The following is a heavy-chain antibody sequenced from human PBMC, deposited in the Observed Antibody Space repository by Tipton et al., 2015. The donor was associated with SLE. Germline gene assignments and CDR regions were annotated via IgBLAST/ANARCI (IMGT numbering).Heavy chain of an antibody. Sequence: TLSLTCIVYDDSVSSAYYWAWIRQPPGKGLQWIACIYRTGTTYVNPSLKSRVSMSMDTSNNRFSLTMTSLTVADTAVYYYARSWYGRREFDYWGPGTLVTVSS. CDR2: IYRTGTT. D-gene: IGHD2-15*01. J-gene: IGHJ4*02. V-gene: IGHV4-38-2*02. CDR1: DDSVSSAYY. CDR3: ARSWYGRREFDY.